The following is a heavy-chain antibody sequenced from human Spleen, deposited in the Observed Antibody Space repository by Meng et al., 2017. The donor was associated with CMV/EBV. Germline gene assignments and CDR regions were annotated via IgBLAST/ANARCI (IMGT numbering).Heavy chain of an antibody. Sequence: ASVKVSCKASGYTFTNYGITWVRRAPGQGLEWMGWISPNNGNTNYPRKFPGRVTMTTDTSTSTAYMELRSLRSDDTAVYYCARYVVVVPTARTDYNYYAMDVWGQGTTVTSP. CDR1: GYTFTNYG. D-gene: IGHD2-2*01. V-gene: IGHV1-18*01. CDR3: ARYVVVVPTARTDYNYYAMDV. J-gene: IGHJ6*02. CDR2: ISPNNGNT.